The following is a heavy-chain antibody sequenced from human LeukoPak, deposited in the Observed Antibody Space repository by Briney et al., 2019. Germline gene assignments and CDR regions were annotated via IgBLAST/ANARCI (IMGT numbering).Heavy chain of an antibody. CDR1: GFTFSGYW. Sequence: GGSLRLSCAASGFTFSGYWMHWVRQAPGKGLVRVSRVNADGSRTTYADSVKGRFTISRDNAKNTLYLQMNNLRAEDTAVYYCARDRDYYDSTGYSRGRWFDPWGQGTLVTVSS. V-gene: IGHV3-74*01. CDR2: VNADGSRT. D-gene: IGHD3-22*01. J-gene: IGHJ5*02. CDR3: ARDRDYYDSTGYSRGRWFDP.